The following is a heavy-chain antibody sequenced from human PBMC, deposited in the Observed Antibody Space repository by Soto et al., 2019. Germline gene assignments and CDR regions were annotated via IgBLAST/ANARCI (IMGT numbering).Heavy chain of an antibody. CDR3: NTHPRYSWPCVC. D-gene: IGHD2-21*01. V-gene: IGHV3-15*07. J-gene: IGHJ4*02. Sequence: EVQLVESGGGLVKPGGSLRLSCAASGFTFSHAWMNWVRQAPGKGLEWVGRIKSKTDGGTTDYAGPVKVRFTISRDDSENTLYQQMNRLKYEDTAVYYCNTHPRYSWPCVCWGQGTPVTVSS. CDR1: GFTFSHAW. CDR2: IKSKTDGGTT.